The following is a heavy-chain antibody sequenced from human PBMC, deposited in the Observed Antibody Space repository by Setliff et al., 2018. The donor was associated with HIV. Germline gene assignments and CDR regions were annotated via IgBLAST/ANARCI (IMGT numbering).Heavy chain of an antibody. V-gene: IGHV1-69*13. Sequence: GASVKVSCKASGGTFRGFGISWAVQAPGQGLEWMGQIIPIFGTPRYAQKFQGRVTITADESTSTVYMELSSLGSEDTAVYYCATNPEMATINYYYYYMDVWGKGTTVTVSS. J-gene: IGHJ6*03. CDR3: ATNPEMATINYYYYYMDV. CDR2: IIPIFGTP. D-gene: IGHD5-12*01. CDR1: GGTFRGFG.